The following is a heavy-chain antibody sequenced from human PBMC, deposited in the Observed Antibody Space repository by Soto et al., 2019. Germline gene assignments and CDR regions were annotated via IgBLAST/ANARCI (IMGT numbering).Heavy chain of an antibody. CDR1: GASISATYSY. Sequence: PSETLSLTCTVSGASISATYSYWGWIRQPPGKGLEWIGSIYYNGNTYYNASLKSRVTISVDTSKNQFSLKLTSVTAADTAVYYCVKPQGITSMYHWSDPWGQGTLVTVSS. J-gene: IGHJ5*02. CDR2: IYYNGNT. CDR3: VKPQGITSMYHWSDP. V-gene: IGHV4-39*01. D-gene: IGHD3-16*01.